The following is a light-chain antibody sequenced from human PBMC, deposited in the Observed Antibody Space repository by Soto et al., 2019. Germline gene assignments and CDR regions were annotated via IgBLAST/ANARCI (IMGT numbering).Light chain of an antibody. CDR1: SSDVGAYNY. V-gene: IGLV2-14*01. CDR2: EVS. J-gene: IGLJ3*02. CDR3: SSYTSSTTWV. Sequence: QSALTQPASVSGSPGQSITISCTGTSSDVGAYNYVSWYQQHPGKAPKLMIYEVSYRPSGVSDRFSGSRSGNTASLTISGLQAEDESDYYCSSYTSSTTWVFGGGTKLTLL.